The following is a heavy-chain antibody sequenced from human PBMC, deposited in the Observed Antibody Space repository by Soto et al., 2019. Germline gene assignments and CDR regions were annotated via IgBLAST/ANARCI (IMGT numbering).Heavy chain of an antibody. Sequence: ASVKVSCKASGYTFTSYDINWVRQATGQGLEWMGWMSPNSGNTGYAQKFQGRVTMTRNTSTSTAYMELSSLRSEDTAVYYCARMGVGFGELFTYYYGMDVWGQGTTVTVSS. CDR3: ARMGVGFGELFTYYYGMDV. V-gene: IGHV1-8*01. J-gene: IGHJ6*02. D-gene: IGHD3-10*01. CDR2: MSPNSGNT. CDR1: GYTFTSYD.